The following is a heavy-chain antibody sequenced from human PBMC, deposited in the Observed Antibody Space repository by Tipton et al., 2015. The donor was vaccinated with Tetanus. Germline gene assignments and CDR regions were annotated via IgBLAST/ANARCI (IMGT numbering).Heavy chain of an antibody. CDR2: IYDSGNT. V-gene: IGHV4-31*02. D-gene: IGHD5-12*01. Sequence: LRLSCTVSGGSISTGGYSWNWIRQHPGKGLEWIGYIYDSGNTLYNPSLKSRATMSIDASKTHFSLKLTSVTAADTAVYYCVRNHPPRGYPYGGFHSWGQGTLVTVSS. J-gene: IGHJ4*02. CDR1: GGSISTGGYS. CDR3: VRNHPPRGYPYGGFHS.